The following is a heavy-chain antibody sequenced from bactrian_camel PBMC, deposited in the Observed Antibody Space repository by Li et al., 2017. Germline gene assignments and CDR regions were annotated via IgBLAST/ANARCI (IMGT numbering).Heavy chain of an antibody. CDR2: MFTGGSSGPHT. V-gene: IGHV3S59*01. CDR3: TSSKDQTYCGLSLSPTY. J-gene: IGHJ4*01. D-gene: IGHD2*01. Sequence: VQLVESGGGLVQAGGSLNLSCAISKDPWRRYANYCMGWFRQVPGQEREGVAAMFTGGSSGPHTYYADWVKGRFTISRDNTDNTLHLQMNSLKPEDTAKYYCTSSKDQTYCGLSLSPTYWGQGTQVTVS. CDR1: KDPWRRYANYC.